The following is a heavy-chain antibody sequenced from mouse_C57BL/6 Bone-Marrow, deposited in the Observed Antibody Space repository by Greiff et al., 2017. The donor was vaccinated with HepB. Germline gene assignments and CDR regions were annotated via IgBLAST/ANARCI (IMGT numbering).Heavy chain of an antibody. V-gene: IGHV1-19*01. J-gene: IGHJ2*01. CDR1: GYTFTDYY. CDR3: ARGSYGSSPYYCDY. D-gene: IGHD1-1*01. CDR2: INPYNGGT. Sequence: VQLQQSGPVLVKPGASVKMSCKASGYTFTDYYMNWVKQSHGKSLEWIGVINPYNGGTSYNQKFKGKATLTVDKSSSTAYMELNSLTSEDSAVYYCARGSYGSSPYYCDYWGQGTTLTVSS.